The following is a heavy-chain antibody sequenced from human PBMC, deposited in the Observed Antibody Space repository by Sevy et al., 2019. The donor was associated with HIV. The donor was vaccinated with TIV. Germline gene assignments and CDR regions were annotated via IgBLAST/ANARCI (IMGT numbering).Heavy chain of an antibody. J-gene: IGHJ6*02. V-gene: IGHV3-7*01. D-gene: IGHD3-16*01. Sequence: GGSLRLSCTASEFTFSSYWMTWVRHAPGKGLEWVANINQDGSEENYADSVKGRFTIFRDNAKKSLFLQMNSLRAEDTAVYHCARTGSYADTYFYYYAMDVWGQGTTVTVSS. CDR3: ARTGSYADTYFYYYAMDV. CDR1: EFTFSSYW. CDR2: INQDGSEE.